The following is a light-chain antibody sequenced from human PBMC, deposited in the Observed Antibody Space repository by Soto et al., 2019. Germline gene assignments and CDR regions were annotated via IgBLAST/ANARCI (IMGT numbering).Light chain of an antibody. CDR1: QTVRNNY. J-gene: IGKJ4*01. CDR2: DAS. Sequence: EFVLPPSLGTLSFSPGESAPLSCRASQTVRNNYLAWYQQKPGQAPRLLIYDASSRATGIPDRFSGGGSGTDFTLTIRRLEPEDFAVYYCQKFSSYPLTGGRGTKGAIK. CDR3: QKFSSYPLT. V-gene: IGKV3-20*01.